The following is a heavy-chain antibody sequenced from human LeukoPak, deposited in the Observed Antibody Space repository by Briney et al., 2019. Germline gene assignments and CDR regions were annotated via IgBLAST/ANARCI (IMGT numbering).Heavy chain of an antibody. CDR3: AKSTVTTNYYYYYGMDV. Sequence: GGSLRLSCAASGFIFSTYAMHWVRQAPGKGLEWVALISYDGTNKYHADSVKGRFTISRDNSKNTLYLQMNSLRAEDTAVYYCAKSTVTTNYYYYYGMDVWGQGTTVTVSS. D-gene: IGHD4-17*01. CDR2: ISYDGTNK. J-gene: IGHJ6*02. CDR1: GFIFSTYA. V-gene: IGHV3-30-3*02.